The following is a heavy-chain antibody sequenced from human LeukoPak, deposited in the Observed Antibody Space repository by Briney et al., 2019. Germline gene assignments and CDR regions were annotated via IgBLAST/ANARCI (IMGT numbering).Heavy chain of an antibody. V-gene: IGHV3-23*01. D-gene: IGHD2-15*01. CDR2: XXGSGGST. CDR1: XXXXXSYA. Sequence: GGSLRLSCAASXXXXXSYAXSWVRQAXXXXLXWVSAXXGSGGSTYYADSVKGRFTISRDNSKNTLYLQMNSLRAEDTAVYYCAKHSCSGGSCYPRFDYWGQGTLVTVSS. CDR3: AKHSCSGGSCYPRFDY. J-gene: IGHJ4*02.